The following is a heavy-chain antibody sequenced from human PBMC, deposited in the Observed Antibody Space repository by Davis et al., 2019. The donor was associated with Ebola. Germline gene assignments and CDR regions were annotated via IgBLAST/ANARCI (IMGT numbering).Heavy chain of an antibody. V-gene: IGHV4-59*08. CDR1: GGSVSNYY. CDR2: IYYRGST. Sequence: SETLSLTCTVSGGSVSNYYWSWIRQPPGKGLEWIGYIYYRGSTNYNPSLKSRVTILVDTSKNQFSLKLSSVTAADTAVYYCARGRSSGTNYYYYYGMDVWGQGTTVTVSS. D-gene: IGHD6-19*01. J-gene: IGHJ6*02. CDR3: ARGRSSGTNYYYYYGMDV.